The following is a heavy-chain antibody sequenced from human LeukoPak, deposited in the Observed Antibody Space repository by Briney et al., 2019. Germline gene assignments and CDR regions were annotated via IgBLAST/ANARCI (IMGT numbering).Heavy chain of an antibody. Sequence: GRPLRLSCAASGFTFSSYGMHWVRQAPGKGLEWVAVISYDGSNKYYADSVKGRFTISRDNSKNTLYLQMNSLRAEDTAVYYCAKDPYDSSGYYFPGAFDIWGQGTMVSVSS. J-gene: IGHJ3*02. CDR2: ISYDGSNK. V-gene: IGHV3-30*18. CDR3: AKDPYDSSGYYFPGAFDI. D-gene: IGHD3-22*01. CDR1: GFTFSSYG.